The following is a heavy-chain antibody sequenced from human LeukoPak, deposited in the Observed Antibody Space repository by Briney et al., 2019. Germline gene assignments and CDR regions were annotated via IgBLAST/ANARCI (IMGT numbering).Heavy chain of an antibody. V-gene: IGHV4-39*01. CDR2: IYYSGST. J-gene: IGHJ4*02. CDR3: ARREAGRPVDY. Sequence: SETLSLTCTVSGGSISSYYWGWIRQPPGKGLEWIGSIYYSGSTYYNPSLKSRVTISVDTSKNQFSLKLSSVTAADTAVYYCARREAGRPVDYWGQGTLVTVSS. CDR1: GGSISSYY. D-gene: IGHD1-26*01.